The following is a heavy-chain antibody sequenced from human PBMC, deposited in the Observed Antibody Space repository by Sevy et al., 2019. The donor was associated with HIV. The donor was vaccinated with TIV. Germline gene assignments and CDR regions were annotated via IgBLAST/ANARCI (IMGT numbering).Heavy chain of an antibody. D-gene: IGHD5-18*01. CDR3: AAGDTAFLADLDF. V-gene: IGHV3-23*01. CDR2: ISDTDGST. Sequence: GGSLRLSCGASGFSISTHAMNWVRQAPGRGLEWISGISDTDGSTHYADSVKGRFTISRDNSKNTVHLQMNSLRAEDTALYYCAAGDTAFLADLDFWGQGTLVTVSS. J-gene: IGHJ4*02. CDR1: GFSISTHA.